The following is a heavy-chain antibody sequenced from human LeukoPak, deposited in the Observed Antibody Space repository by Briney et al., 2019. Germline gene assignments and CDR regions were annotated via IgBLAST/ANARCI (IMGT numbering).Heavy chain of an antibody. CDR3: ARDGYSGYDPGYFDL. CDR2: ISAYNGNT. J-gene: IGHJ2*01. V-gene: IGHV1-18*01. Sequence: WASVKVSCKASGYSFTSYGISWVRQAPGQGLEWMGWISAYNGNTIYAQKLQGRVTMTTDTSARTAYMELRSLRSDDTAVYYCARDGYSGYDPGYFDLWGRGTLVTVSS. D-gene: IGHD5-12*01. CDR1: GYSFTSYG.